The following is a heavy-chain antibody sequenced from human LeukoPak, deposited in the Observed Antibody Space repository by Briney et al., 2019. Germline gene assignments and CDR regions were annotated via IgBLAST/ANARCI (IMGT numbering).Heavy chain of an antibody. CDR3: ATGPNLWEPPN. D-gene: IGHD1-26*01. Sequence: ASVKVSCKASGGTFSSYAISWVRQAPGQGLEWMGWISAYNGNTNYAQKLQGRVTMTTDTAYMELSSLRSEDTAVYYCATGPNLWEPPNWGQGTLVTVSS. CDR2: ISAYNGNT. CDR1: GGTFSSYA. J-gene: IGHJ4*02. V-gene: IGHV1-18*01.